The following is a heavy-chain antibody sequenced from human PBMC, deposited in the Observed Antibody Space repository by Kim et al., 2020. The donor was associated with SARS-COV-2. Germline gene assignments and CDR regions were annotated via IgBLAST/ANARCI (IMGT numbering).Heavy chain of an antibody. CDR2: IYRDGST. Sequence: SETLSLTCAVSGDPLSSGGYSWSWIRQPPGKGLEWIGYIYRDGSTYYSPSLKSRLTISIDMAKNQFSLRLTSVTAADTAVYYCARLRNCFYPWGQGTLVT. CDR1: GDPLSSGGYS. J-gene: IGHJ5*02. D-gene: IGHD3-10*01. V-gene: IGHV4-30-2*01. CDR3: ARLRNCFYP.